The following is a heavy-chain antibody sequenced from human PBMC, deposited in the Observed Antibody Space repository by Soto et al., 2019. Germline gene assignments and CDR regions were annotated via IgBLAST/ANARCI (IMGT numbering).Heavy chain of an antibody. CDR3: ARTEWDLPAPYYFAN. J-gene: IGHJ4*02. CDR1: GGSISSSSYY. Sequence: QLQLQESGPGLVKPSETLSLTCTVSGGSISSSSYYWGWIRQPPGKGLEWIASINYSGSTYYNPSLKTRVTISVDTSKNQFSLKVNSVTAADTAVYFCARTEWDLPAPYYFANWGQGTLVTVSS. CDR2: INYSGST. D-gene: IGHD1-26*01. V-gene: IGHV4-39*01.